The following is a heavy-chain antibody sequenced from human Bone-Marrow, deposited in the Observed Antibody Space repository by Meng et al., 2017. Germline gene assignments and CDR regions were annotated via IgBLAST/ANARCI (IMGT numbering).Heavy chain of an antibody. J-gene: IGHJ4*02. CDR1: GFTFSSYW. V-gene: IGHV3-74*01. Sequence: VHRGESGGALGQPGGSLRLSCTASGFTFSSYWMHWVRQAPGKGPVWVSRINTDGSSTDYADSVKGRFTISRDNAKNTLYLQMNSLRAEDTAMYYCARFTPFDYWGQGTLVTVSS. CDR2: INTDGSST. CDR3: ARFTPFDY.